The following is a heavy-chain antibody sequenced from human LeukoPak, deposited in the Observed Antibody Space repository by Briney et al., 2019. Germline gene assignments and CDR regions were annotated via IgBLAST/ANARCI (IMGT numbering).Heavy chain of an antibody. Sequence: SETLSLTCTVSGYSISSGYYWGWIRQPPGKGLEWIGYIYYSGSTNYNPSLKSRVTISVDTSKNQFSLKLSSVTAADTAVYYCARCSGYSNWFDPWGQGTLVTVSS. D-gene: IGHD3-22*01. CDR3: ARCSGYSNWFDP. CDR1: GYSISSGYY. J-gene: IGHJ5*02. CDR2: IYYSGST. V-gene: IGHV4-61*01.